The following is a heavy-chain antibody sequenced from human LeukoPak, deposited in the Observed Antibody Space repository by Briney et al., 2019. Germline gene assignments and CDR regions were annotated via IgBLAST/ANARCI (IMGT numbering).Heavy chain of an antibody. V-gene: IGHV4-59*08. CDR1: GGSISSYY. J-gene: IGHJ4*02. CDR3: ARHPVLWFGEFGYFDY. Sequence: SETLSLTCTVSGGSISSYYWSWIRQPPGKGLEWIGYIYYSGSTNYNPSLKSRVTISVDTSKNQFSLKLSSVTAADTAVYYCARHPVLWFGEFGYFDYWGRGTLVTVSS. CDR2: IYYSGST. D-gene: IGHD3-10*01.